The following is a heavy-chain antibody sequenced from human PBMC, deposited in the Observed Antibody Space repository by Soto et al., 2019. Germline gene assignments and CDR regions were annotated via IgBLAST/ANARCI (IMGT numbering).Heavy chain of an antibody. CDR1: GGSISSYY. D-gene: IGHD3-10*01. CDR2: IYTSGST. CDR3: ATEGVSTIVRGVNHNYYYHGMDV. J-gene: IGHJ6*02. V-gene: IGHV4-4*07. Sequence: SETLSLTCTVSGGSISSYYWSWIRQPAGKGLEWIGRIYTSGSTNYNPSLKSRVTMSVDTSKNQFSLKLSSVTAADTAVYYCATEGVSTIVRGVNHNYYYHGMDVCGQGTTVTVS.